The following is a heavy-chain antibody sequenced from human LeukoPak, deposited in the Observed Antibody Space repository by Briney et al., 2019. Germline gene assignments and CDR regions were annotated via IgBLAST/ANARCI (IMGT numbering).Heavy chain of an antibody. CDR2: IYYSGST. Sequence: SSETLSLTCTVSGGSISSGGYYWSWIRQHPGKGLEWIVYIYYSGSTYYNPSLKSRVTISVDTSKNQFSRKLSSVTAADTAVYYCARASRIVVVTAISNWFDPWGQGTLVTVSS. CDR3: ARASRIVVVTAISNWFDP. CDR1: GGSISSGGYY. V-gene: IGHV4-31*03. D-gene: IGHD2-21*02. J-gene: IGHJ5*02.